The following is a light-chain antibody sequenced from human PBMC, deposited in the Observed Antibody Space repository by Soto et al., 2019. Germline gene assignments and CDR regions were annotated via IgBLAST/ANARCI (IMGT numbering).Light chain of an antibody. CDR1: SSDVGGYNY. V-gene: IGLV2-8*01. CDR3: SSYAGSNNSLYV. CDR2: EVS. J-gene: IGLJ1*01. Sequence: QSVLTQPPSASGSPGQSVTISCTGTSSDVGGYNYVSWYQQHPGKAPKLMIYEVSKRPSGVPDRFSGSKSGNTASLTVSGLQAEDEADYCCSSYAGSNNSLYVFGTGTKVTV.